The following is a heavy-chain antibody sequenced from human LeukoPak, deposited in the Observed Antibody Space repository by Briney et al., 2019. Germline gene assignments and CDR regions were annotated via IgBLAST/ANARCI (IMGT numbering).Heavy chain of an antibody. D-gene: IGHD5-24*01. CDR3: AKAGRDGRGYFDY. J-gene: IGHJ4*02. V-gene: IGHV3-23*01. CDR1: GFTFSNYA. Sequence: GGSLRLSCAASGFTFSNYAMSWVRQAPGKGLEWVSAISGSGGSTYYADSVKGRFTISRDNSKNTLYLQMYSLRAEDTAVYYCAKAGRDGRGYFDYWGQGTLVTVSS. CDR2: ISGSGGST.